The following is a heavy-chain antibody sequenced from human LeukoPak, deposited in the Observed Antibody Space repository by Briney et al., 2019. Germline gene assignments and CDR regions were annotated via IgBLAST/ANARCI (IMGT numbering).Heavy chain of an antibody. D-gene: IGHD5-12*01. J-gene: IGHJ4*02. CDR2: INHSGST. Sequence: ETLSLTCAVYGGSFSGYYWSWIRQPPGKGLEWIGEINHSGSTNYNPSLKSRVTISVDTSKNQFSLKLSSVTAADTAVYYCARVDIVATIDYWGQGTLVTVSS. V-gene: IGHV4-34*01. CDR3: ARVDIVATIDY. CDR1: GGSFSGYY.